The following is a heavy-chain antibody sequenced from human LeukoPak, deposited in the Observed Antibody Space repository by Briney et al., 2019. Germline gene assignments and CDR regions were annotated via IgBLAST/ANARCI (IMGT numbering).Heavy chain of an antibody. CDR2: ITAYGGST. V-gene: IGHV1-46*01. D-gene: IGHD2-21*02. J-gene: IGHJ6*02. CDR1: GYTFTSYY. Sequence: GASVKLSCKASGYTFTSYYMHWVRQAPGQGLQWMGIITAYGGSTSYAQRFQGRVTMTRDTSTSTVYLELSSLKSEDTAVYYCARAYCGGDCYSPPPYYYYGMDVWGQGTTVTVSS. CDR3: ARAYCGGDCYSPPPYYYYGMDV.